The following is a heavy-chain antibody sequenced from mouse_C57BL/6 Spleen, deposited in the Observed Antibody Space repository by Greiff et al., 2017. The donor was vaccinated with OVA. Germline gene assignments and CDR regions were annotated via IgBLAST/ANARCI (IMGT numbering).Heavy chain of an antibody. V-gene: IGHV1-69*01. Sequence: QVQLKQPGAELVMPGASVKLSCKASGYTFTSYWMHWVKQRPGQGLEWIGEIDPSDSYTNYNQKFKGKSTLTVDKSSSTAYMQLSSLTAEDSAGYYCARSAMDYWGQGTAVTVAS. CDR3: ARSAMDY. CDR2: IDPSDSYT. CDR1: GYTFTSYW. J-gene: IGHJ4*01.